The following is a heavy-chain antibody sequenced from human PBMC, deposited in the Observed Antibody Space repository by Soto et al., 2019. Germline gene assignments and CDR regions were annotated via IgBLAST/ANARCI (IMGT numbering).Heavy chain of an antibody. J-gene: IGHJ4*02. CDR1: GGSFKSGRYF. CDR2: VYDTGRT. V-gene: IGHV4-61*01. Sequence: QVQLQDSCPGLVKPSETLSLTCTVSGGSFKSGRYFWSCIRQPPGKGLEWIWYVYDTGRTSYNPSLKSRVSISMVTSNNQFSLNLDSVTAADTALYFCARDFADFDSWGQGTLVTVSS. CDR3: ARDFADFDS.